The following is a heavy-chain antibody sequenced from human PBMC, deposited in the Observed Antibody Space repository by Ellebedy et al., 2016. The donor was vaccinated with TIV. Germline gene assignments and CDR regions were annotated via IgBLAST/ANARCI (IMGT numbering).Heavy chain of an antibody. CDR2: IYYSGST. D-gene: IGHD1-26*01. V-gene: IGHV4-59*01. J-gene: IGHJ4*02. CDR1: GGSISSYY. Sequence: MPSETLSLTCTVSGGSISSYYWSWIRQPPGKGLEWIGYIYYSGSTNYNPSLKSRVTISVDTSKNHFSLKLSSVTAADTDVYYCARDGFVGAYDYWGQGTLVTVSS. CDR3: ARDGFVGAYDY.